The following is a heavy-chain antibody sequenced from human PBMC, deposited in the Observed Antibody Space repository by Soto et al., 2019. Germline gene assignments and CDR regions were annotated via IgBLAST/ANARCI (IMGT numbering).Heavy chain of an antibody. CDR3: AREPYDYGDYDYYYYGMDV. CDR1: GGTFSSYA. D-gene: IGHD4-17*01. V-gene: IGHV1-69*06. J-gene: IGHJ6*02. CDR2: IIPIFGTA. Sequence: SVKVSCKASGGTFSSYAISWVRQAPGQGLEWMGGIIPIFGTANYAQKFQGRVTITADKSTSTAYMELSSLRSEDTAVYYCAREPYDYGDYDYYYYGMDVWGQGTTVTVSS.